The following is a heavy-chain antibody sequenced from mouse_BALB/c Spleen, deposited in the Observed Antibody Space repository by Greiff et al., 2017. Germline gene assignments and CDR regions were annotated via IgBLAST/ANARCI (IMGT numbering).Heavy chain of an antibody. CDR2: IWAGGST. CDR3: ASHYYGTSWFAY. V-gene: IGHV2-9*02. Sequence: VKLVESGPGLVAPSQSLSITCTVSGFSLTSYGVHWVRQPPGKGLEWLGVIWAGGSTNYNSALMSRLSISKDNSKSQVFLKMNSLQTDDTAMYYCASHYYGTSWFAYWGQGTLVTVSA. CDR1: GFSLTSYG. J-gene: IGHJ3*01. D-gene: IGHD1-1*01.